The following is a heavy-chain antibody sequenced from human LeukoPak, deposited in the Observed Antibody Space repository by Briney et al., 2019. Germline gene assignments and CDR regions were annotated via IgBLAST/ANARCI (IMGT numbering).Heavy chain of an antibody. J-gene: IGHJ4*02. V-gene: IGHV3-30*02. CDR3: AKSFTEETAVLLWLGDDYFDY. D-gene: IGHD3-10*01. Sequence: GGSLRLSCAASGFTFSSYGMHWVRQAPGKGLEWVAFIRYDGSNKYYADSVKGRFTISRDNSKNTLYLQMNSLRAEDTAVYYCAKSFTEETAVLLWLGDDYFDYWGQGTLVTVSS. CDR1: GFTFSSYG. CDR2: IRYDGSNK.